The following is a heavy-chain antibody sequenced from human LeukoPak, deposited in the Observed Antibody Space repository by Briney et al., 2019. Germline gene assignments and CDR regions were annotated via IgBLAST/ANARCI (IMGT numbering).Heavy chain of an antibody. CDR3: AKDQSRVGASDPFDY. CDR1: GFSFNIYA. D-gene: IGHD1-26*01. J-gene: IGHJ4*02. Sequence: GGSLRLSCAASGFSFNIYAMSWVRQAPGKGLEWVSSISGSGATTYYADSVKGRFTISRDNSNNTVYLQMNSLRAEDTAVYYCAKDQSRVGASDPFDYWGQGMQVGVSS. CDR2: ISGSGATT. V-gene: IGHV3-23*01.